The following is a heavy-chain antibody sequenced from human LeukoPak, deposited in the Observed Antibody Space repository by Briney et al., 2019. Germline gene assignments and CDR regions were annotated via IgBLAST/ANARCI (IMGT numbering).Heavy chain of an antibody. CDR1: GGTSSSYA. V-gene: IGHV1-69*05. CDR3: ARESVSAGASDAFDI. D-gene: IGHD1-26*01. CDR2: IIPIFGTA. Sequence: SVKVSCKASGGTSSSYAISWVRQAPGQGLEWMGGIIPIFGTANYAQKFQGRVTITTDESTSTAYMELSSLRSEDTAVYYCARESVSAGASDAFDIWGQGTMVTVSS. J-gene: IGHJ3*02.